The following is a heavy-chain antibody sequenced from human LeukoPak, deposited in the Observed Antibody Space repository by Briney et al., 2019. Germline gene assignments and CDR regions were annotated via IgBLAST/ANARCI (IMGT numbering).Heavy chain of an antibody. D-gene: IGHD1-26*01. Sequence: KPSETLSLTCTVSGGSISSYYWSWIRRPPGKGLEWIGYIYYSGSTNYNPSLKSRVTISVDTSKNQFSLKLSSVTAADTAVYYCAREVGAFDYWGQGTLVTVSS. J-gene: IGHJ4*02. CDR1: GGSISSYY. CDR2: IYYSGST. V-gene: IGHV4-59*01. CDR3: AREVGAFDY.